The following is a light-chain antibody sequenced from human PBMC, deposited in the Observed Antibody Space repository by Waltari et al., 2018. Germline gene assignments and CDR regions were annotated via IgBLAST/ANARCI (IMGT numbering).Light chain of an antibody. CDR1: NIGDKS. CDR3: QVWDTSDHRV. CDR2: DES. J-gene: IGLJ2*01. V-gene: IGLV3-21*03. Sequence: SYVLTQPPSVSVAPGKTAVITCGGNNIGDKSVHWYRLKPGQAPVVVVHDESDRPSGIPERLSGSNSGNTATLTISSVEAGDEADYYCQVWDTSDHRVFGGGTKLTVL.